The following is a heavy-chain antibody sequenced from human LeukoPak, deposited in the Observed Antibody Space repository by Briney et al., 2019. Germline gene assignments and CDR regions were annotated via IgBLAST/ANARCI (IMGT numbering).Heavy chain of an antibody. CDR1: GFIFSSYW. D-gene: IGHD6-6*01. CDR3: ARDRSIAARRDWYFDL. V-gene: IGHV3-7*01. CDR2: IKQDGSEK. Sequence: GGSLRLSCAASGFIFSSYWMSWVRQAPGKGLEWVANIKQDGSEKYYVDSVKGRFTISRDNAKNSLYLQMNSLRAEDTAVYYCARDRSIAARRDWYFDLWGRGTLVTVSS. J-gene: IGHJ2*01.